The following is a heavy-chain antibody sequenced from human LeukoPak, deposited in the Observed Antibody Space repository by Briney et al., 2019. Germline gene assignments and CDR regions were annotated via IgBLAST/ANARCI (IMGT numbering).Heavy chain of an antibody. CDR1: GGSISSGDYY. CDR3: ASSGWSYAFDI. J-gene: IGHJ3*02. Sequence: SETLSLTCTVSGGSISSGDYYWSWIRQPPGKGPEWIGYIYYSGSTYYNPSLKSRVTISVDTSKNQFSLKLSSVTAADTAVYYCASSGWSYAFDIRGQGTMVTVSS. D-gene: IGHD6-19*01. CDR2: IYYSGST. V-gene: IGHV4-30-4*08.